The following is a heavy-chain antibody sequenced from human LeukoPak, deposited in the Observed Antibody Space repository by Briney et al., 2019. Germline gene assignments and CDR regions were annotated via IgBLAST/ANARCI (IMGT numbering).Heavy chain of an antibody. D-gene: IGHD3-22*01. J-gene: IGHJ4*02. CDR3: TREGTYGYYYYDDY. CDR2: IRSKAYGGTT. Sequence: GGSLRLSCTTSGFTFGDYAMSWFRQAPGKGLECVGFIRSKAYGGTTEYAASVKGRFIISRDDSKSIAYLQMNSLKTEDTAVYYCTREGTYGYYYYDDYWGQGTLVTVSS. CDR1: GFTFGDYA. V-gene: IGHV3-49*03.